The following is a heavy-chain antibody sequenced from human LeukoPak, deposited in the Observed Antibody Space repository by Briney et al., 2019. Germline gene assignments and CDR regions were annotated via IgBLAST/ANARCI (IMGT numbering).Heavy chain of an antibody. V-gene: IGHV1-2*02. CDR3: VASYDFWGGYLNHDY. CDR2: INPNSGDT. D-gene: IGHD3-3*01. Sequence: ASVKVSCKASGYTFTSYYMHWVRQAPGQGLEWMGWINPNSGDTNYAQKLQGRVTMTRDTSISTAYMELSRLKSDDTAVYYCVASYDFWGGYLNHDYWGQGTLVTVSS. J-gene: IGHJ4*02. CDR1: GYTFTSYY.